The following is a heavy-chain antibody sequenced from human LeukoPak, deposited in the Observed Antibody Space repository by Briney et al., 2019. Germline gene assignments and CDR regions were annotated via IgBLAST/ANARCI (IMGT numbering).Heavy chain of an antibody. V-gene: IGHV1-8*02. CDR1: GYTFTSYD. Sequence: ASVKVSCKASGYTFTSYDINWVRQATGQGLEWMGWMNPNSGNTGYAQKFQGRVTMTRDTSTSTVYMELSSLRPEDTAVYYCARNFGPSDYWGQGTLVTVSS. J-gene: IGHJ4*02. D-gene: IGHD1-14*01. CDR3: ARNFGPSDY. CDR2: MNPNSGNT.